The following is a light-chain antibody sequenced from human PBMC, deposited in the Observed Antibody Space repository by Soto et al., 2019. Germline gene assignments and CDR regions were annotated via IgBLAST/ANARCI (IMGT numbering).Light chain of an antibody. CDR1: QSLLHSNGYNY. CDR3: MQALQTPT. V-gene: IGKV2-28*01. J-gene: IGKJ1*01. Sequence: DIVMTQSPLSLPVTPGEPASISCRSSQSLLHSNGYNYLDWYLQKPGQSPQLLISLGSNRASGVPDRFSGSGSGTDFTLKISRVEAEDVGVYYCMQALQTPTFGQGPKVEIK. CDR2: LGS.